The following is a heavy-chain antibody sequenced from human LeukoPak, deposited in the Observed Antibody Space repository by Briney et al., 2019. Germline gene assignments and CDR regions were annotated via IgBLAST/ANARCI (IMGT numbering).Heavy chain of an antibody. V-gene: IGHV1-2*02. CDR1: GYTFTDYY. Sequence: GASVKVSCKASGYTFTDYYMHWVRQAPGQGLEWMGWINPNSGGTNYAQKFQGRVTMTRDTSISTVYMELSRLRSDDTAVYYCARWPVTGDDAFDIWGQGTMVTVSS. D-gene: IGHD7-27*01. CDR2: INPNSGGT. J-gene: IGHJ3*02. CDR3: ARWPVTGDDAFDI.